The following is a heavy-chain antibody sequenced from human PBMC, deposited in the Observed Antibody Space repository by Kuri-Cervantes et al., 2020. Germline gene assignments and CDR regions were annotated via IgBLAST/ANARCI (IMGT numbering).Heavy chain of an antibody. CDR1: GYTFTSYY. Sequence: ASVKVSCKASGYTFTSYYMHWVRQAPGQGLEWMGWINPNSGNTGYAQKFQGRVTMTRDTSTSTVYMELSSLRSEDTAVYYCARDQYRAAMVRGVYPSSFDYWGQGTLVTVSS. D-gene: IGHD3-10*01. CDR2: INPNSGNT. V-gene: IGHV1-46*01. J-gene: IGHJ4*02. CDR3: ARDQYRAAMVRGVYPSSFDY.